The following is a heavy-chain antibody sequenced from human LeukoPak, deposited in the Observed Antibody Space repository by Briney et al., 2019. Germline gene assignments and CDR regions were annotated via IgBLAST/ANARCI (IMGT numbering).Heavy chain of an antibody. J-gene: IGHJ5*02. CDR1: GGSFSGYF. Sequence: PSETLSLACAVYGGSFSGYFCTWIRQPPGKGLEWIGEINHSGSTNYNPSLKRRVSMSVDTSKNEFSLKLRSVTAADTAVYHCTRLIRGDHMWFDPWGQGTLVTVSS. CDR2: INHSGST. V-gene: IGHV4-34*01. CDR3: TRLIRGDHMWFDP. D-gene: IGHD3-10*01.